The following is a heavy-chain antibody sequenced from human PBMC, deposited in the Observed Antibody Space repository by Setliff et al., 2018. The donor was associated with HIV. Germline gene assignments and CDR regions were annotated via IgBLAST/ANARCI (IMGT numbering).Heavy chain of an antibody. CDR2: ITSSGNYK. J-gene: IGHJ6*03. CDR1: GFTFSTYA. CDR3: ARVRETSGGYWGNFYYYMDV. D-gene: IGHD2-21*02. V-gene: IGHV3-21*04. Sequence: GSLRLSCAASGFTFSTYAMHWVRQAPGKGLEWVSSITSSGNYKSYADSVQGRFTISRDNAKNSLYLQMSSLRADDTAVYFCARVRETSGGYWGNFYYYMDVWGKGTTVTVSS.